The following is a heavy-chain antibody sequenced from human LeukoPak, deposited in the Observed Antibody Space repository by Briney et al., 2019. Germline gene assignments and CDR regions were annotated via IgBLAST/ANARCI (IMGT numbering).Heavy chain of an antibody. Sequence: GSLKLSCAASGFTFSGSVMHWVRQASGQGLALVARIRSKANNYATAYAASVKGRFTVSRDDSKNTAYLQVNSLKTEETRVYYCTSPKADSSYYGLDVWGKGTTVTVSS. CDR2: IRSKANNYAT. J-gene: IGHJ6*04. D-gene: IGHD6-19*01. V-gene: IGHV3-73*01. CDR3: TSPKADSSYYGLDV. CDR1: GFTFSGSV.